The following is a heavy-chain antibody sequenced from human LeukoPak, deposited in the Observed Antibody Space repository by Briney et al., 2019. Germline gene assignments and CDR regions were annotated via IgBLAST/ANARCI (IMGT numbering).Heavy chain of an antibody. CDR2: ISSYNGNT. CDR1: VYTFTSYG. CDR3: ARVSGVYYYDSSGYDY. D-gene: IGHD3-22*01. J-gene: IGHJ4*02. Sequence: ASVTVSCKASVYTFTSYGISWVRQAPGQGREWMGWISSYNGNTNYAQKLQGRVTMTTDTSTSTAYMELRSLRSDDTAVYYCARVSGVYYYDSSGYDYWGQGTLVTVSS. V-gene: IGHV1-18*01.